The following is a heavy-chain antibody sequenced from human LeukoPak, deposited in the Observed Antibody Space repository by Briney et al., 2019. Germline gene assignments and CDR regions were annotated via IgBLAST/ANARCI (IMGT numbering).Heavy chain of an antibody. CDR1: GFTFGSYA. J-gene: IGHJ4*02. CDR2: IKQDGSEK. Sequence: GGSLRLSCAASGFTFGSYAMSWVRQAPGKGLEWVTNIKQDGSEKYYVDSVKGRFTISRDNAKNSLYLQMNSLRAEDTALYYCASHYDSSGYYPFDYWGQGTLVTVSS. CDR3: ASHYDSSGYYPFDY. V-gene: IGHV3-7*01. D-gene: IGHD3-22*01.